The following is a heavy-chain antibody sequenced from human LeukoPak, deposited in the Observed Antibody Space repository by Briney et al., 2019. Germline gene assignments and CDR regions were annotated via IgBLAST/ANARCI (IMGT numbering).Heavy chain of an antibody. J-gene: IGHJ6*02. CDR3: ARDRLAAAGNYYYYGMDV. CDR1: GASISSGTYY. D-gene: IGHD6-13*01. Sequence: SETLSLTCIVSGASISSGTYYWGWIRQPPGKGLEWIGSVYYSGNTHYNPSLKSRVTISVDTSKSQFSLKVSSVTTADTAVYYCARDRLAAAGNYYYYGMDVWGQGTTVTVSS. V-gene: IGHV4-39*07. CDR2: VYYSGNT.